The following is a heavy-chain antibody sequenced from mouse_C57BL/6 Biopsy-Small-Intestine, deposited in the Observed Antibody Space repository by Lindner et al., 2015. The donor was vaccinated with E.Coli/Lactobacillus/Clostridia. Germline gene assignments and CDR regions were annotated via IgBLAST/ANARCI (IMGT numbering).Heavy chain of an antibody. Sequence: VQLQESGAELMKPGASVKLSCKTSGYTFTGYWIEWVKQRPGHGLEWIGEILPGGGSPNYSEKFKGKATFTADSFSNTAYMQLSSLTTEDSAIYYCARRGHYYDSIYYSMDYWGQGTSVTVSS. CDR1: GYTFTGYW. CDR2: ILPGGGSP. V-gene: IGHV1-9*01. CDR3: ARRGHYYDSIYYSMDY. J-gene: IGHJ4*01. D-gene: IGHD1-1*01.